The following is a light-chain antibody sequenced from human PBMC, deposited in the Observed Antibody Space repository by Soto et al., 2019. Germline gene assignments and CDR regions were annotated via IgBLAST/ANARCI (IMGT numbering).Light chain of an antibody. CDR2: DNT. J-gene: IGLJ2*01. Sequence: QSVLTQPPSVSAAPGQKVTISGSGSTSNIGDNYVSWFQQVPGTAPKLLIFDNTKRPSGIPDRISGAKSGTSATLDITGLQTGDEAHYYCGTWDTSLTAVVFGGGTKLTVL. CDR1: TSNIGDNY. V-gene: IGLV1-51*01. CDR3: GTWDTSLTAVV.